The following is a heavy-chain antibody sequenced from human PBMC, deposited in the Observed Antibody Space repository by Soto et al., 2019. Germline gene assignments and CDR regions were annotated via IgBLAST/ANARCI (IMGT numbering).Heavy chain of an antibody. CDR1: GFTFSSYG. CDR2: IWYDGSNK. D-gene: IGHD4-17*01. Sequence: GESLKISCAASGFTFSSYGMHWVRQAPGKGLEWVAVIWYDGSNKYYADSVKGRFTISRDNSKNTLYLQMNSLRAEDTAVYYCARDRGPCGDYAICYWGQGTLVTVSS. V-gene: IGHV3-33*01. CDR3: ARDRGPCGDYAICY. J-gene: IGHJ4*02.